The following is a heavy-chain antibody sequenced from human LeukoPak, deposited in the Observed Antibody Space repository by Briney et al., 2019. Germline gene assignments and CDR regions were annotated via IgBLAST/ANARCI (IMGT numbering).Heavy chain of an antibody. CDR3: ARGIAGRDGYNWGDNWFDP. CDR1: GGSISSGGYS. V-gene: IGHV4-30-2*01. J-gene: IGHJ5*02. D-gene: IGHD5-24*01. CDR2: IYHSGST. Sequence: SQTLSLTCAVFGGSISSGGYSWSWIRQPPGKGLEWIGYIYHSGSTYYNPSLKSRVTISVDRSKNQFSLKLSSVTAADTAVYYCARGIAGRDGYNWGDNWFDPWGQGTLVTVSS.